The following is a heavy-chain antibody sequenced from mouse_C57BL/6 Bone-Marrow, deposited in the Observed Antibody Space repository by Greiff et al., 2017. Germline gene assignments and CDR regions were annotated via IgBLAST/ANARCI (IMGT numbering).Heavy chain of an antibody. CDR3: AGNYGFAY. Sequence: VPLQQSDAELVKPGASVKMSCKASGYTFTSHSIYWLKQRPGHGLEWIGDIYPGGGSTNYNEKFKSKATLTVDTSSSTAYMQLSSLTSEDSAVYYCAGNYGFAYWGQGTLVTVSA. CDR1: GYTFTSHS. J-gene: IGHJ3*01. CDR2: IYPGGGST. V-gene: IGHV1-55*01. D-gene: IGHD2-1*01.